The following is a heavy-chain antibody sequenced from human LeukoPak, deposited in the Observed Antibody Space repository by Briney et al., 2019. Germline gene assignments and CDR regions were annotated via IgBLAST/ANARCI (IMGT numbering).Heavy chain of an antibody. CDR2: IYYSGST. CDR1: GGSICSSSYY. Sequence: SETLSLTCTVSGGSICSSSYYWGWIRQPPGKGLEWIGSIYYSGSTYYDPSLKSRVTISVDTSKNQFSLKLSSVTAADTAVYYCARDPRPIVVVMHMLYVAFDIWGQGTMVTVSS. CDR3: ARDPRPIVVVMHMLYVAFDI. D-gene: IGHD3-22*01. J-gene: IGHJ3*02. V-gene: IGHV4-39*07.